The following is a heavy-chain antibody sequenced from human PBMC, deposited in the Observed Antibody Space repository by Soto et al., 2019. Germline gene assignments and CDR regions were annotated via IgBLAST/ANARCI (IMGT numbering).Heavy chain of an antibody. J-gene: IGHJ4*02. CDR2: IYYSGST. CDR3: AREGGTGLPFDY. Sequence: QVQLQESGPGLVKPSQTLSLTCTVSGGSISSGGYYGSWIRQHPRKGLEWIGYIYYSGSTYYNPSLKSRVTLSVDTPKNQFSLKLSSVTAADTAVYYCAREGGTGLPFDYWGQGTLVTVSS. V-gene: IGHV4-31*03. CDR1: GGSISSGGYY. D-gene: IGHD5-18*01.